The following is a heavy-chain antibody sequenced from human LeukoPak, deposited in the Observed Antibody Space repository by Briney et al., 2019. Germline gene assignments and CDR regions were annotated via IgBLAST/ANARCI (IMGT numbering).Heavy chain of an antibody. CDR3: ARSSGYLFDP. CDR2: INHSGST. Sequence: SETLSLTCAVYGGSFSGYYWSWIRQPPGKGLEWIGEINHSGSTNYNPSLKSRVTISVDTSKNQFSLKLSSVTAADTAVYYCARSSGYLFDPWGQGILVTVSS. D-gene: IGHD3-22*01. CDR1: GGSFSGYY. J-gene: IGHJ5*02. V-gene: IGHV4-34*01.